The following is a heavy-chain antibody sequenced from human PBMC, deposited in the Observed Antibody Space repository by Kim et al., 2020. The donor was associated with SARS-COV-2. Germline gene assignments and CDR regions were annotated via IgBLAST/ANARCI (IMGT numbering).Heavy chain of an antibody. CDR2: IYYSGST. CDR1: GGSISSGGYY. CDR3: ARGITMIVVVISGREYYFDY. Sequence: SETLSLTCTVSGGSISSGGYYWSWIRQHPGKGLEWIGYIYYSGSTYYNPSLKSRVTISVDTSKNQFSLKLSSVTAADTAVYYCARGITMIVVVISGREYYFDYWGQGTLVTVSS. V-gene: IGHV4-31*03. J-gene: IGHJ4*02. D-gene: IGHD3-22*01.